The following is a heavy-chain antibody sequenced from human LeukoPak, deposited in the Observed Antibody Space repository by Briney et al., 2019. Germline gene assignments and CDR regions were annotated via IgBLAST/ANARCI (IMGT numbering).Heavy chain of an antibody. CDR2: IYYSGST. CDR1: GGSFSGYY. J-gene: IGHJ5*02. V-gene: IGHV4-34*01. D-gene: IGHD3-9*01. CDR3: AREQSTPLRYFDWLFLNWFDP. Sequence: SETLSLTCAVYGGSFSGYYWSWIRQPPGKGLERIGSIYYSGSTYYNPSHKSRVTISVDTSKNQFSLKLSSVTAADTAVYYCAREQSTPLRYFDWLFLNWFDPWGQGTLVTVSS.